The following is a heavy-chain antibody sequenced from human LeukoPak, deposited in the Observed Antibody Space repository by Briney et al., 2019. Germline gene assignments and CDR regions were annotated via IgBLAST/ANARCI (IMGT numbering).Heavy chain of an antibody. CDR3: ARQAVDYYYGMDV. CDR1: GYSFTTYW. V-gene: IGHV5-10-1*01. D-gene: IGHD6-25*01. J-gene: IGHJ6*02. CDR2: IDPSDSYT. Sequence: GESLKISRKGSGYSFTTYWISWVRQMPGKGLEWMGRIDPSDSYTNYSPSFQGHVTMSADRSISTAYLQWSSLKASDTALYYCARQAVDYYYGMDVWGQGTTVTVSS.